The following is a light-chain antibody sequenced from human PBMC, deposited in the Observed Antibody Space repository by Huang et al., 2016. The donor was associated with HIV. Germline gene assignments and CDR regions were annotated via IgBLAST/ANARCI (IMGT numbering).Light chain of an antibody. V-gene: IGKV1-NL1*01. CDR2: ATS. J-gene: IGKJ1*01. CDR1: QGIGNS. CDR3: QQYHGIPWT. Sequence: DIQMTQSPSSLSASVGDRVTITCRASQGIGNSLAWYQQKPAKAPRLMLYATSGLESGGPSRFSGSGAGTHYTLTISTLQPEDIASYYCQQYHGIPWTFGQGTKVEIK.